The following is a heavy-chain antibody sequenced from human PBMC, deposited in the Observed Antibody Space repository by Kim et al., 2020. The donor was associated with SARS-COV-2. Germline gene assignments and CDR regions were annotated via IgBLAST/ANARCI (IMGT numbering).Heavy chain of an antibody. Sequence: GGSLRLSCAASGFTFDDYAMHWVRQAPGKGLEWVSGISWNSGSIGYADSVKGRFTISRDNAKNSLYLQMNSLRAEDTALYYCAKDMSAVAGTPVDYWSQGTLVTVSS. D-gene: IGHD6-19*01. V-gene: IGHV3-9*01. CDR3: AKDMSAVAGTPVDY. CDR1: GFTFDDYA. J-gene: IGHJ4*02. CDR2: ISWNSGSI.